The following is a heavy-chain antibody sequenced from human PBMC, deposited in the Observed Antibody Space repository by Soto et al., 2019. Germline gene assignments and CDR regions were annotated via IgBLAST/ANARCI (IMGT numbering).Heavy chain of an antibody. CDR1: GYTFTSYD. CDR3: ARSRSITYYDFWSGYLPDYGMDV. CDR2: MNPNSGNT. J-gene: IGHJ6*02. D-gene: IGHD3-3*01. Sequence: GASVKVSCKASGYTFTSYDINWVRQATGQGLEWTGWMNPNSGNTGYAQKFQGRVTMTRNTSISTAYMELSSLRSEDTAVYYCARSRSITYYDFWSGYLPDYGMDVWGQGTTVTVSS. V-gene: IGHV1-8*01.